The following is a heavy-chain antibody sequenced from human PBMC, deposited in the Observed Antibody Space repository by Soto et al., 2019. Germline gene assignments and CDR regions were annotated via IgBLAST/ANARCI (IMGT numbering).Heavy chain of an antibody. J-gene: IGHJ5*02. CDR2: INAEGNT. D-gene: IGHD2-21*02. CDR1: GFTFSPYW. CDR3: ARGSKTAFDP. Sequence: GGSLRLSCAASGFTFSPYWMHWVRQTPGKGLVWVSRINAEGNTIYADSVKGRFTISRDNAKNMLYLQMTSLRAEDTAVYFCARGSKTAFDPWGQGTLVTVSS. V-gene: IGHV3-74*01.